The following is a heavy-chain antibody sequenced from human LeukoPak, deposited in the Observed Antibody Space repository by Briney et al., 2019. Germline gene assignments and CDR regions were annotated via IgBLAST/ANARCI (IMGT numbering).Heavy chain of an antibody. J-gene: IGHJ6*03. CDR1: GFTFTSHD. V-gene: IGHV1-8*01. D-gene: IGHD3-3*01. CDR3: ARASRPSYDFWSGYSYYYYMDV. Sequence: ASVKVSCKASGFTFTSHDINWVRQATGQGLEWMGRMNPNSGNTGYAQKFKGRVTMTRNTSISTAYMELSSLRSEDTAVYYCARASRPSYDFWSGYSYYYYMDVWGKGTTVTVSS. CDR2: MNPNSGNT.